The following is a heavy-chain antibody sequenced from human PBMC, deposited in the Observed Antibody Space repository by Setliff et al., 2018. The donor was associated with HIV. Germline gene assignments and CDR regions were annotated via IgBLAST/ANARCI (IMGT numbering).Heavy chain of an antibody. D-gene: IGHD2-15*01. Sequence: SETLSLTCAVYGGSFSGYYWTWIRQPPGRGLEWIGEIIHSGGTNYNRSLKSRVTISVDTSKDQFSLNLSSVTAADTAVYYCARGGLGVVGAINYWSQGTLVTVSS. J-gene: IGHJ4*02. V-gene: IGHV4-34*01. CDR3: ARGGLGVVGAINY. CDR1: GGSFSGYY. CDR2: IIHSGGT.